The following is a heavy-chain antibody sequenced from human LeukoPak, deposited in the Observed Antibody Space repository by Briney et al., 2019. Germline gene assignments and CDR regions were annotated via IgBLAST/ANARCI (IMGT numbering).Heavy chain of an antibody. D-gene: IGHD4-17*01. J-gene: IGHJ6*03. Sequence: GASVKVSCKASGYTFTSYGISWVRPAPGQGLEWIGWISAYNVDTTYAQKIQGRVTMTTDTSTSTAYMELSRLRSDDTAVYYCARVGTTVTTAKSSLYYYYLDVWGKGTPVTVSS. CDR1: GYTFTSYG. CDR2: ISAYNVDT. V-gene: IGHV1-18*01. CDR3: ARVGTTVTTAKSSLYYYYLDV.